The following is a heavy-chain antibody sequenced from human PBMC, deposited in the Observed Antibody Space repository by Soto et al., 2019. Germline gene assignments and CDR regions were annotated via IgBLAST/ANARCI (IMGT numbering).Heavy chain of an antibody. V-gene: IGHV2-5*02. J-gene: IGHJ5*02. D-gene: IGHD1-1*01. CDR1: GFSLTTSGVG. Sequence: ITLKESGPTLVKPTQTLTLTCTFSGFSLTTSGVGVGWIRQPPVKALEWLALIYWEDDKRYSPSLKSRLTITKDTYKRQVVLTMTNMEPADTATDFGAHRTTPVTWWFAPWCQGTMVTVSA. CDR3: AHRTTPVTWWFAP. CDR2: IYWEDDK.